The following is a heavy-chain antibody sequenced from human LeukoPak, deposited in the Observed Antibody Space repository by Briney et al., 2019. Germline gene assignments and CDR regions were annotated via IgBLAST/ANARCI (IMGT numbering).Heavy chain of an antibody. D-gene: IGHD3-22*01. CDR2: IYSGGSP. J-gene: IGHJ4*02. Sequence: GGSLSLSCAASGFTYSTNYMSWVRQAPGKGLEWVSVIYSGGSPYYADSVKGRFTISRDNSKNTLYLQMNSLRAEDTAVYYCARDLNYYDSSGYGHWGQGTLVTVSS. V-gene: IGHV3-53*01. CDR1: GFTYSTNY. CDR3: ARDLNYYDSSGYGH.